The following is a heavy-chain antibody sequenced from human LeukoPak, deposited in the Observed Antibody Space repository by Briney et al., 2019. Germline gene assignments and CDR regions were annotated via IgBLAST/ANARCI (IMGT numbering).Heavy chain of an antibody. CDR3: ARDGPLIARSGNDY. V-gene: IGHV3-23*01. J-gene: IGHJ4*02. D-gene: IGHD3-10*01. Sequence: GGTLRLSCAASGFTFSSFGMSWVRQAPGKGLEWVSAISSTGGTAYYADSVKGRFTISRDNSKNTLYLQMNSLRAEDTALYYCARDGPLIARSGNDYWGQGTLVTVSS. CDR1: GFTFSSFG. CDR2: ISSTGGTA.